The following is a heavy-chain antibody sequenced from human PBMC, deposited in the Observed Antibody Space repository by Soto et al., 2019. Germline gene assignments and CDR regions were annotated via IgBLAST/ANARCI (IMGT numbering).Heavy chain of an antibody. CDR3: ARIDGDYGHNWFDP. V-gene: IGHV4-61*01. CDR1: GASVSSASYY. J-gene: IGHJ5*02. CDR2: VYFSGST. Sequence: QVQLKESGPGLLKPSETLSLTCTVSGASVSSASYYWAWLRQHPGRGLEWIGSVYFSGSTSYIPSLKSRVTISVDASKNQYSLNPASVTASDSAVYYCARIDGDYGHNWFDPWGQGSLVIVSP. D-gene: IGHD4-17*01.